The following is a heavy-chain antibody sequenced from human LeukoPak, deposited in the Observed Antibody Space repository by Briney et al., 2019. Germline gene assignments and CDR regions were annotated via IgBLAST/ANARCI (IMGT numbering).Heavy chain of an antibody. CDR2: ISAYNGNT. CDR3: ARDYGYLGY. J-gene: IGHJ4*02. V-gene: IGHV1-18*01. Sequence: ASVKVSCKASGYTFTNYGITWVRQAPGQGVEWMGWISAYNGNTNYAQKLQGRVTMTTDTSTSTAYMELKSLRSDDTAIYYCARDYGYLGYWGQGTLVTGSS. CDR1: GYTFTNYG. D-gene: IGHD3-16*01.